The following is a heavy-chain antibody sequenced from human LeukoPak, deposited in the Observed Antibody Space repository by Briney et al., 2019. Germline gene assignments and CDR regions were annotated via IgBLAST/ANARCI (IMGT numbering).Heavy chain of an antibody. CDR2: IRSSSSYI. D-gene: IGHD6-13*01. Sequence: GGSLRLSCAASGFTFSSYSMNWVRQAPGKGMEWVSSIRSSSSYIYYADSVKGRFTISGDYAKNSLYLQMNSLRAEDTAVYYCARTATDTWEFDYWGQGTLVTVS. CDR1: GFTFSSYS. J-gene: IGHJ4*02. CDR3: ARTATDTWEFDY. V-gene: IGHV3-21*01.